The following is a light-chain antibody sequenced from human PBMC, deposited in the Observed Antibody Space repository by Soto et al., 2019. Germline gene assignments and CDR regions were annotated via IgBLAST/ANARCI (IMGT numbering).Light chain of an antibody. CDR3: AAWDDGLKGPV. CDR1: SSNIGGNT. Sequence: QSVLTQPPSASGTPGQRVSISCSGSSSNIGGNTVNWYQHLPGTAPKLLIYYTDQRPSGVPDRFSGSKSGTSASLAISGLQSEDEADYYCAAWDDGLKGPVFGGGTKLTVL. V-gene: IGLV1-44*01. J-gene: IGLJ3*02. CDR2: YTD.